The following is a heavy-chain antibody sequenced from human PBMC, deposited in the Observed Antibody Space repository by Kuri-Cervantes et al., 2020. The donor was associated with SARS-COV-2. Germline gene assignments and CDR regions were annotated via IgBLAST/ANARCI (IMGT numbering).Heavy chain of an antibody. D-gene: IGHD3-10*01. J-gene: IGHJ5*02. CDR3: APFYYRSINNWSDP. Sequence: SVKVSCKASGSTFSGSAIQWVRQARGQRLEWIGSIVVGSGNTDYAREFQERVTITRDMSTTTVYMELSGLRSDDTAMYYCAPFYYRSINNWSDPWGQGTQVTVSS. CDR1: GSTFSGSA. CDR2: IVVGSGNT. V-gene: IGHV1-58*02.